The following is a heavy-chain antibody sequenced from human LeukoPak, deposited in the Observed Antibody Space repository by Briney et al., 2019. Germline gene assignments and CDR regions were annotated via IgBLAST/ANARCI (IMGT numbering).Heavy chain of an antibody. CDR3: ARDMKQQLLSGWFDP. CDR1: GGSISSYY. D-gene: IGHD6-13*01. CDR2: IYTSGST. Sequence: SETLSLTCTVSGGSISSYYWSWIRQPAGKGLEWIGRIYTSGSTNYNPSLKSRVTMSVDTSKNQFSLKLSSVTAADTAVYYCARDMKQQLLSGWFDPWGQGTLVTVSS. J-gene: IGHJ5*02. V-gene: IGHV4-4*07.